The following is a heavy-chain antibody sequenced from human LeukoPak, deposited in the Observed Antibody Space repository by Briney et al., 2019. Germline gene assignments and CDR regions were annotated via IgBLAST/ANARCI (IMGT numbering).Heavy chain of an antibody. CDR3: ARDGPYCSSTSCQYYFDY. CDR2: IYYSGST. J-gene: IGHJ4*02. D-gene: IGHD2-2*01. CDR1: GGSISSYY. Sequence: PSETLSLTCTVSGGSISSYYWSWIRQPPGKGLEWIGYIYYSGSTNYNPSLKSRVTISVDTSKNQFSLNLSSVTAADTAVYYCARDGPYCSSTSCQYYFDYWGQGTLVTVSS. V-gene: IGHV4-59*01.